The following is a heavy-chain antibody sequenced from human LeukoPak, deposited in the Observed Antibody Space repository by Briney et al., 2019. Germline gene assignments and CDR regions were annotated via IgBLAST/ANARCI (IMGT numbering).Heavy chain of an antibody. CDR2: ISPTGGTP. J-gene: IGHJ4*02. Sequence: GGSLRLSCAASGFTFTSYAIHWARQAPGKGLERVSTISPTGGTPYYADSVKGRFTISRDNSKNTLYLQMNSLRAEDTAVYYCAKRIAAPPRSFDYWGQGILVTVSS. D-gene: IGHD6-6*01. CDR3: AKRIAAPPRSFDY. CDR1: GFTFTSYA. V-gene: IGHV3-23*01.